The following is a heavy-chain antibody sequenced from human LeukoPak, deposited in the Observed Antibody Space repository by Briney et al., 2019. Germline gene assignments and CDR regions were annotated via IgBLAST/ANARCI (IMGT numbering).Heavy chain of an antibody. V-gene: IGHV4-39*01. CDR3: ARSYYYDSSGYYPVYFQH. J-gene: IGHJ1*01. Sequence: SETLSLTCTVSGGSISSSSYYWGWIRQPPGKGLEWIGSIYYSGSTYYNPSLKSRVTISVDTSKNQFSLKLSSVTAADTAVYYCARSYYYDSSGYYPVYFQHWGQGTLVTVSS. D-gene: IGHD3-22*01. CDR2: IYYSGST. CDR1: GGSISSSSYY.